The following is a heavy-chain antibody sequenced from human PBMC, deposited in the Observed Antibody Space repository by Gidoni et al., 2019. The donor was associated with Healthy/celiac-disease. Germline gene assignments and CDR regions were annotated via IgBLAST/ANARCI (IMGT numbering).Heavy chain of an antibody. V-gene: IGHV2-5*01. D-gene: IGHD6-13*01. CDR1: GFSLSTSGGG. CDR2: ISWNDDK. Sequence: QITLKESGPTLVIPTQTLTLTCTFSGFSLSTSGGGVGWIRQPPGKALEWLALISWNDDKRYSPSLKSRLTITKDNSKNQVVLTMTNMDPVDTATYYCAHSRRSWGGGGFDPWGQGTLVTVSS. CDR3: AHSRRSWGGGGFDP. J-gene: IGHJ5*02.